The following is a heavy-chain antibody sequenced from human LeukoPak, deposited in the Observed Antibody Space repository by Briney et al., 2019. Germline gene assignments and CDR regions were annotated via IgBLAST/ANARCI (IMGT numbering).Heavy chain of an antibody. CDR2: ISWSSGSI. J-gene: IGHJ4*02. CDR1: GFTFDDYA. Sequence: PGGSLRLSCAASGFTFDDYAMQWVRQAPGKGLEWVSGISWSSGSIGYADSVKGRFTISRDNAKNSLYLQMNSLRAEDTALYYCAKGSRGYSYGYLAYWGQGTLVTVSS. CDR3: AKGSRGYSYGYLAY. D-gene: IGHD5-18*01. V-gene: IGHV3-9*01.